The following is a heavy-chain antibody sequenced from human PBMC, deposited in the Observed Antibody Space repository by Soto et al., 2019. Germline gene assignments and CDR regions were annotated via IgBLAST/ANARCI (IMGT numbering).Heavy chain of an antibody. CDR1: GGTFSSYT. D-gene: IGHD3-9*01. CDR2: IIPILGIA. J-gene: IGHJ6*03. Sequence: GASVKVSCKASGGTFSSYTISWVRQAPGQGLEWMGRIIPILGIANYAQKFQGRVTITADKSTSTAYMELSSLRSEDTAVYYCAISFLTGLDYYYYNMFAWDKVITCSVSS. V-gene: IGHV1-69*02. CDR3: AISFLTGLDYYYYNMFA.